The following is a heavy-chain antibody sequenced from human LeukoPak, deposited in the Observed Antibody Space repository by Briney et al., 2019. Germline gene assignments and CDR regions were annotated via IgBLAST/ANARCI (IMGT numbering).Heavy chain of an antibody. V-gene: IGHV3-23*01. Sequence: PGGSLRLSCAASGFTFSNYAMSWVRQAPGKGLEWVSAISGGGGPTYYADSVKGRFTVSRDNAKNTLNLQMNSLRAEDTAVYYCARDKKSGESSEIDYWGQGTLVTVSS. D-gene: IGHD3-10*01. CDR2: ISGGGGPT. J-gene: IGHJ4*02. CDR1: GFTFSNYA. CDR3: ARDKKSGESSEIDY.